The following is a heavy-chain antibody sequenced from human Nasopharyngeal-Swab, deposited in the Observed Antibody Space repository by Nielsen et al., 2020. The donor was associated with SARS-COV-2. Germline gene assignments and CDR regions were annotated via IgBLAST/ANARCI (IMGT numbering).Heavy chain of an antibody. CDR3: ARGGGYRYGSGFDY. Sequence: ASVQVSCKAPGYTFTRYGISWVQQAPGQGLEWMGWISAYNGNTNYAQKLQGRVTMTTDTSTSTAYMELRSLRSDDTAVYYYARGGGYRYGSGFDYWGQGTLVTVSS. CDR1: GYTFTRYG. D-gene: IGHD5-18*01. J-gene: IGHJ4*02. CDR2: ISAYNGNT. V-gene: IGHV1-18*01.